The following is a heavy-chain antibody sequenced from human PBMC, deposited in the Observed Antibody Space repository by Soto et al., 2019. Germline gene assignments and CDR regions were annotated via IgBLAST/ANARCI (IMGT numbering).Heavy chain of an antibody. V-gene: IGHV4-34*01. CDR3: ARGSSSWYSNRWFDP. D-gene: IGHD6-13*01. CDR1: GGSFSGYY. Sequence: SETLSLTCAFYGGSFSGYYWSWIRQPPGKGLEWIGEINHSGSTNYNPSLKSRVTISVDTSKNQFSLKLSSVTAADTAVYYCARGSSSWYSNRWFDPWGQGTLVTFSS. CDR2: INHSGST. J-gene: IGHJ5*02.